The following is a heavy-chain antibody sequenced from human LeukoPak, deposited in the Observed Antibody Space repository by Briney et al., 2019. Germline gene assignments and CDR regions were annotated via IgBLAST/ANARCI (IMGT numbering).Heavy chain of an antibody. CDR3: ARGSGTGDV. CDR2: INTDGSST. Sequence: GGSLRLSCAASGFTFSSYWMHWGRQAPGKGLVWVSRINTDGSSTDYAVSVKGRFSISRDNAKNTLYLQMNSLRDEDTAVYYCARGSGTGDVWGKGTTVTVSS. CDR1: GFTFSSYW. J-gene: IGHJ6*04. D-gene: IGHD3-3*01. V-gene: IGHV3-74*01.